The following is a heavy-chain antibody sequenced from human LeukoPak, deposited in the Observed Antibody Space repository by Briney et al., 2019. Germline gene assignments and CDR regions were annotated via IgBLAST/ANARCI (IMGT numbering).Heavy chain of an antibody. Sequence: GGSLRLSCAASGFTFSSYAMNWVRQAPGKGLEWVSAISGSGGSTYYAASVKGRFTISRDNSKNTLYLQMNSLRAEDTAVYYCAKGPSGWYNTHFDYWGQGTLVTVSS. CDR1: GFTFSSYA. J-gene: IGHJ4*02. CDR2: ISGSGGST. D-gene: IGHD6-19*01. V-gene: IGHV3-23*01. CDR3: AKGPSGWYNTHFDY.